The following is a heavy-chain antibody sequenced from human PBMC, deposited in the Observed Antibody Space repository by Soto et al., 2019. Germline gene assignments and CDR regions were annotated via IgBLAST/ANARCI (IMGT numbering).Heavy chain of an antibody. CDR2: ISVSGGST. CDR1: GFTFSSYA. J-gene: IGHJ4*02. CDR3: AKSKGYSYGPHPFDY. Sequence: PGGSLRLSCAASGFTFSSYAISWVRQAPGKGLEWVPAISVSGGSTYYADSVKGRFTISRDNSKNTLYLQMNSLRAEDTAVYYCAKSKGYSYGPHPFDYWGQGTLVTVSS. V-gene: IGHV3-23*01. D-gene: IGHD5-18*01.